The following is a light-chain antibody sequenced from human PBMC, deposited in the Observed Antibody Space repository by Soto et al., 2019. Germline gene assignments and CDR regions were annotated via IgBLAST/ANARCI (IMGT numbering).Light chain of an antibody. CDR3: QQYYSNSIT. CDR2: WAS. V-gene: IGKV4-1*01. J-gene: IGKJ5*01. CDR1: QSVLYSSNNKNY. Sequence: DILMTQSPDSLALSLGERATINCKSSQSVLYSSNNKNYLAWYQQKPRQPPKLLIYWASTRESGVPDRFSGSGSGTDFPLTISSLQAEDVAVYYCQQYYSNSITFGQGTRLEIK.